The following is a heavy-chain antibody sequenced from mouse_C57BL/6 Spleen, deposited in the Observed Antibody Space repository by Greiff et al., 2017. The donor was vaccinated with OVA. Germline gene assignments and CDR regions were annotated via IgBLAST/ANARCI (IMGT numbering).Heavy chain of an antibody. D-gene: IGHD2-12*01. CDR1: GYTFTSYW. V-gene: IGHV1-5*01. Sequence: VQLQQSGTVLARPGASVKMSCKTSGYTFTSYWMHWVKQRPGQGLEWIGAIYPGNSDTSYNQKFKGKAKLTAVTTASTAYMELSSLTNEDSAVYYCTKAHYRNYAMDYWGQGTSVTVSS. CDR2: IYPGNSDT. CDR3: TKAHYRNYAMDY. J-gene: IGHJ4*01.